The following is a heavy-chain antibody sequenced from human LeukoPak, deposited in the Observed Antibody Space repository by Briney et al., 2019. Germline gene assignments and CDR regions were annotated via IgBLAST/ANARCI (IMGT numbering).Heavy chain of an antibody. CDR2: ISSSGSTI. CDR3: ARVSYYGSGSYSPNWFDP. J-gene: IGHJ5*02. CDR1: GFTFSSYE. Sequence: PGGSLRLSCAASGFTFSSYEMNWVRQAPGKGLEWVSYISSSGSTIYYADSVKGRFTISRDNAKNSLYLQMNSLRAEDTAVYYCARVSYYGSGSYSPNWFDPGGQGTLVTVSS. D-gene: IGHD3-10*01. V-gene: IGHV3-48*03.